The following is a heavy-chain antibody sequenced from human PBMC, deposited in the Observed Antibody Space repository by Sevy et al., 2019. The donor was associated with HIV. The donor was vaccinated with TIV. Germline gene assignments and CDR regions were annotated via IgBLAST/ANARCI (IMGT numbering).Heavy chain of an antibody. Sequence: GGSLRLSCAASGFTFSTYWMSWVRQAPGKGLEWVANIKKDGSEKYYVDSVKGRFTISRDNAKSSLYLQMKSLRAEDTAVYYCARDCSSTSCLWGLDVWGQGITVTVSS. J-gene: IGHJ6*02. CDR1: GFTFSTYW. CDR2: IKKDGSEK. CDR3: ARDCSSTSCLWGLDV. V-gene: IGHV3-7*03. D-gene: IGHD2-2*01.